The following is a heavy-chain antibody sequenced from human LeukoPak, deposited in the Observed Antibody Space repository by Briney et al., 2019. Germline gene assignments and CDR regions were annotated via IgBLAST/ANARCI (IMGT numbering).Heavy chain of an antibody. CDR1: GFTFSSYS. V-gene: IGHV3-48*01. CDR3: ARSAPYYYGSGSYSPDY. J-gene: IGHJ4*02. CDR2: ISSSSSTI. D-gene: IGHD3-10*01. Sequence: GGSLRPSCAASGFTFSSYSMNWVRQAPGKGLEWVSYISSSSSTIYYADSVKGRFTISRDNAKNSLYLQMNSLRAEDTAVYYCARSAPYYYGSGSYSPDYWGQGTLVTVSS.